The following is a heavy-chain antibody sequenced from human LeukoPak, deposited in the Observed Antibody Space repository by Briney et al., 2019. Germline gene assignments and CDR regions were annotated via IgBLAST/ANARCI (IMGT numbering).Heavy chain of an antibody. CDR2: ISYDGSNK. V-gene: IGHV3-30-3*01. J-gene: IGHJ6*03. CDR3: ARAGGCSGGSCYAYYYYYYMDV. Sequence: PGGSLRLSCAASGFTFSSYAMHWVRQAPGKGLEWVAVISYDGSNKYYADSVKGRFTIPRDNSKNTLYLQMNSLRAEDTAVYYCARAGGCSGGSCYAYYYYYYMDVWGKGTTVTVSS. D-gene: IGHD2-15*01. CDR1: GFTFSSYA.